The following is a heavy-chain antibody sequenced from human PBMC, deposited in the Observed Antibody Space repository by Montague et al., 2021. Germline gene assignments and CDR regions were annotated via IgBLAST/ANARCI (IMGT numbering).Heavy chain of an antibody. V-gene: IGHV4-34*01. CDR3: ARDTWFRENLSSLYYYGIDV. J-gene: IGHJ6*02. CDR1: GGPFSGYF. Sequence: SXTLSLTCGVYGGPFSGYFWTWIRQPPGKGLEWVGEINHSGDANYNPSFESRVTMTVDTSKRQFSLRLTSLTAADTAIYYCARDTWFRENLSSLYYYGIDVWGQGTTVTVSS. CDR2: INHSGDA. D-gene: IGHD3-10*01.